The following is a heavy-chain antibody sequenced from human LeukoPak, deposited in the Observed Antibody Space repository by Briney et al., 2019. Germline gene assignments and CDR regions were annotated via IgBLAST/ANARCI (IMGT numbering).Heavy chain of an antibody. V-gene: IGHV4-59*08. CDR2: IYYSGST. J-gene: IGHJ4*02. D-gene: IGHD6-19*01. CDR3: ARHAVAAFVDY. Sequence: SETLSLTCTVSGGSISSYYWSWIRQPPGKGLEWIGYIYYSGSTNYNPSLKSRVTISVDTSKNQFSLKPSSVTAADTAVYYCARHAVAAFVDYWGQGTLVTVSS. CDR1: GGSISSYY.